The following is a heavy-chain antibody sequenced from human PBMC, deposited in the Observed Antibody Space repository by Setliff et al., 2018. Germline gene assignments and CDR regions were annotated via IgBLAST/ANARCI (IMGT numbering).Heavy chain of an antibody. CDR1: GSSFTVFY. Sequence: GASVKVSCKSSGSSFTVFYLHWVRQALGQGLEWMGWISPHSGDTHYAQKFQSRVRMTRDTSTYAAYLELSDLTSDDTAMYYCARSGSFGMRYWFDYWGQGALVTVSS. CDR3: ARSGSFGMRYWFDY. V-gene: IGHV1-2*02. CDR2: ISPHSGDT. D-gene: IGHD1-26*01. J-gene: IGHJ4*02.